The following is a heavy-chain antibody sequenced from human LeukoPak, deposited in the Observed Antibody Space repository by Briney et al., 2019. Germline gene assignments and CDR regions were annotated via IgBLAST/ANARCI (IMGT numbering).Heavy chain of an antibody. D-gene: IGHD3-10*01. CDR1: GFTSSNYG. V-gene: IGHV3-33*01. CDR2: IWNDGSKT. CDR3: ARETGVRTFEN. Sequence: GGSLRLSCAASGFTSSNYGIHWVRQAPGKGLEWVAVIWNDGSKTNYVDSVKGRFTISRDNSKNTLYLQLNSPRAEDTAVYYCARETGVRTFENWGQGTLVTVSS. J-gene: IGHJ4*02.